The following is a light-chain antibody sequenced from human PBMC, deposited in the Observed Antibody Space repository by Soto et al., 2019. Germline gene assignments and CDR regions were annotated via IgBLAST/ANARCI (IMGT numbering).Light chain of an antibody. CDR3: QQYGDPLLYT. CDR1: QNVNTKF. J-gene: IGKJ2*01. Sequence: EIVLTQFPGTLSLSPGERATLSCRASQNVNTKFLAWYQQKSGQAPRLLIYGASRRATGIPDRFSGSAFGTDFTLTISRLEPEDFAVYYCQQYGDPLLYTFGHGTKVEI. V-gene: IGKV3-20*01. CDR2: GAS.